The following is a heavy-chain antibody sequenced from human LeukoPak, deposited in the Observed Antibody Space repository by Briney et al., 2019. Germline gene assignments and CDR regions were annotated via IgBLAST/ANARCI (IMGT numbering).Heavy chain of an antibody. Sequence: SETLSLTCAVYGGSFSGYYWSWIRQPPGKGLEWIGEINHSGSTNYNPSLKSRVTISVDTSKNQFSLKLSSVTAADTAVYYCARSGYSGYDPNTDYWGQGTLVTVSS. CDR2: INHSGST. CDR3: ARSGYSGYDPNTDY. J-gene: IGHJ4*02. CDR1: GGSFSGYY. V-gene: IGHV4-34*01. D-gene: IGHD5-12*01.